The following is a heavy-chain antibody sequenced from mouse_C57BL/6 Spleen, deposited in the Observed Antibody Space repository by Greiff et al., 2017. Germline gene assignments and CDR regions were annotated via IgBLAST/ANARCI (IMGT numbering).Heavy chain of an antibody. CDR3: RSLGGGYYYFDY. CDR2: IHPNSGST. V-gene: IGHV1-64*01. D-gene: IGHD4-1*01. Sequence: QVQLQQPGAELVKPGASVKLSCKASGYTFTSYWMHWVKQRPGQGLEWIGMIHPNSGSTNYNEKFKSKATLTVDKSSSTAYMQLSSLTSEDSAVYYCRSLGGGYYYFDYWGQGTTLTVSS. J-gene: IGHJ2*01. CDR1: GYTFTSYW.